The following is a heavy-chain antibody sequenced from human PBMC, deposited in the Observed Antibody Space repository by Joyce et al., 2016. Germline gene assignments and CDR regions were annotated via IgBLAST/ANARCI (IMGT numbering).Heavy chain of an antibody. D-gene: IGHD3-16*01. Sequence: EVQLVESGGGLIQPGWSLRLSCAASDFTVSSNYMSWVRQAPGKGLEWLTSIYYSSNPFYADSVKGRFTISRDHSKNTLYLQMNSLRVEDTAVYYCAGRWGRGAFDIWGQGTMVTVSS. CDR1: DFTVSSNY. V-gene: IGHV3-53*01. CDR3: AGRWGRGAFDI. J-gene: IGHJ3*02. CDR2: IYYSSNP.